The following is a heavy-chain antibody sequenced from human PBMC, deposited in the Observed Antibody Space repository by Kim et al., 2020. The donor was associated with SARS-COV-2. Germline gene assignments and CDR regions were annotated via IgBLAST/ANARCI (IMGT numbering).Heavy chain of an antibody. V-gene: IGHV3-53*01. J-gene: IGHJ4*02. D-gene: IGHD1-1*01. CDR3: ARMGTTYYFDY. Sequence: GGSLRLSCAASGFTVSNNHMSWVRQAPGKGLEWVSLIYSGDSTYYADSVKGRFTISRDNSKNTLYLQVNSLRAEDTAVYSCARMGTTYYFDYWGQGILATVSS. CDR2: IYSGDST. CDR1: GFTVSNNH.